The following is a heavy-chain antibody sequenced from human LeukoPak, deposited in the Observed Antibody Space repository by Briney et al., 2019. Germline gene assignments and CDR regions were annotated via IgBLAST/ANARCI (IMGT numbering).Heavy chain of an antibody. D-gene: IGHD6-19*01. Sequence: GGSLRLSCAASGFTSSSYWMSWVRQAPGKGLEWVANIKQDGSEKYYVDSVKGRFTISRDNAKNSLYLQMNSLRAEDTAVYYCARNRGSSGWYEFDYWGQGTLVTASS. V-gene: IGHV3-7*01. CDR1: GFTSSSYW. CDR2: IKQDGSEK. CDR3: ARNRGSSGWYEFDY. J-gene: IGHJ4*02.